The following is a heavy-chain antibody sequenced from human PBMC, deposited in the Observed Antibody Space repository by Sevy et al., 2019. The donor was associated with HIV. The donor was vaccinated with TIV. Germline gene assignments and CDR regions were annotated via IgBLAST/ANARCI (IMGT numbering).Heavy chain of an antibody. V-gene: IGHV3-11*01. Sequence: GGSLRLSCAASGXXFSDYYMSWIRQAPGKGLEWVSYISSSGSTIYYADSVKGRFTISRDNAKNSLYLQMNSLRAEDTAVYYCARDRLRWGVDXWGQGTLVTVSS. CDR1: GXXFSDYY. CDR2: ISSSGSTI. D-gene: IGHD4-17*01. J-gene: IGHJ4*02. CDR3: ARDRLRWGVDX.